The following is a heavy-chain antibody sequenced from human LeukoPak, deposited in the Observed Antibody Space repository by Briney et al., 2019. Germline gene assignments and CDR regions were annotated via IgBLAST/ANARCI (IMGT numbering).Heavy chain of an antibody. CDR2: IIPIFGTA. Sequence: SVKVSCKASGGTFSSYAISWVRQAPGQGLEWMGGIIPIFGTANYAQKFQGRVTITADESTSTAYMELSSLRSEDTAVYYCARDVNGYTYFDYWGQGTLVTVSS. CDR1: GGTFSSYA. CDR3: ARDVNGYTYFDY. J-gene: IGHJ4*02. D-gene: IGHD3-16*01. V-gene: IGHV1-69*13.